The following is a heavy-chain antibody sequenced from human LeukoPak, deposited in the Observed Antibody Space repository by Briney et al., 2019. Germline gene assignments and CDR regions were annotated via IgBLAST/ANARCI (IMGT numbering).Heavy chain of an antibody. CDR3: AREEVSVISDTCCSGLGY. D-gene: IGHD3-10*01. V-gene: IGHV1-2*02. J-gene: IGHJ4*02. CDR1: VYTFTVFY. CDR2: INPNSGGT. Sequence: GASVKVSFKASVYTFTVFYMHWVRQAPGQGLEWMGWINPNSGGTNYAQKFQGRVTMTRDTSINTAYMELSSLRSDDTAVYYCAREEVSVISDTCCSGLGYWGQGTLVTVSS.